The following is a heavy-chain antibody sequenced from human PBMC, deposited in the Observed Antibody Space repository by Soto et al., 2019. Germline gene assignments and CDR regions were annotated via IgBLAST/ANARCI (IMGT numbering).Heavy chain of an antibody. J-gene: IGHJ5*02. CDR2: ISAYNGNT. CDR3: AKDKGGWFDP. V-gene: IGHV1-18*01. CDR1: GYIFVSYA. D-gene: IGHD1-26*01. Sequence: QVQLVQSGAEVKKPGASVKVSCKASGYIFVSYAIIWVRQAPGQGLEWMGWISAYNGNTIYAQNLQGRVTTTTNTSTSTAYMELSSLRSDDTAVYYCAKDKGGWFDPWGQGTLVTVSS.